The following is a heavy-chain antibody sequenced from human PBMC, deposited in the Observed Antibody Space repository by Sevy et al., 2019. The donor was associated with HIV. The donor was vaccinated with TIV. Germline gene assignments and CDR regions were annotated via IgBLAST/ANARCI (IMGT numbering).Heavy chain of an antibody. J-gene: IGHJ6*02. V-gene: IGHV3-21*06. CDR3: ARGPPPFYGMDV. CDR1: GFTFSSYN. Sequence: GSLRLSCAASGFTFSSYNMNWVRQAPGKGLEWVSSITSTSDYIYYADSLKGRCTISRDNAKTLLYLQMNSLRAEETAVYYCARGPPPFYGMDVWGQGTTVTVSS. CDR2: ITSTSDYI.